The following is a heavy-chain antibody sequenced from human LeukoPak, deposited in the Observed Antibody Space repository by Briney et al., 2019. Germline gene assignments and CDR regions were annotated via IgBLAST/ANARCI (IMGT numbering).Heavy chain of an antibody. CDR3: SGDLHWHHDF. D-gene: IGHD3/OR15-3a*01. CDR2: SVPIFDTA. J-gene: IGHJ4*02. Sequence: SVKVSCKVSGGTFGSYTINWVRQAPGQGLEWMGRSVPIFDTANYARNFQGRVTITADKFTTTVYMELTSLRSDDTAVYYCSGDLHWHHDFWGQGTLVTVSS. CDR1: GGTFGSYT. V-gene: IGHV1-69*08.